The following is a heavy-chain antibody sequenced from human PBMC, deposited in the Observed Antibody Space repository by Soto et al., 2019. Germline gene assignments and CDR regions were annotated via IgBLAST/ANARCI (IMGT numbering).Heavy chain of an antibody. Sequence: ETLSLTCTVSGGSISSYYWSWIRQPPGKGLEWIGYIYYSGSTNYNPSLKSRVTISVDTSKNQFSLKLSSVTAADTAVYYCARDKGTSYYDSSGYSGPNWFDPWGQGTLVTVSS. CDR1: GGSISSYY. CDR2: IYYSGST. D-gene: IGHD3-22*01. J-gene: IGHJ5*02. CDR3: ARDKGTSYYDSSGYSGPNWFDP. V-gene: IGHV4-59*01.